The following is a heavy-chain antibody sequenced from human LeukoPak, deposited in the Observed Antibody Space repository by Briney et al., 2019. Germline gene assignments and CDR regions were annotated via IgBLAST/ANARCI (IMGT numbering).Heavy chain of an antibody. V-gene: IGHV3-23*01. CDR2: ISGSGGST. D-gene: IGHD3/OR15-3a*01. Sequence: GGSLRLSCAASGFTFSSYAMSWVRQAPGKGLEWVSAISGSGGSTYYADSVKGRFTISRDNSKNTLYLQMNSLRAEDTAVYYCAKNLGQPPYYYYGMDVWGQGTTVTVSS. CDR3: AKNLGQPPYYYYGMDV. CDR1: GFTFSSYA. J-gene: IGHJ6*02.